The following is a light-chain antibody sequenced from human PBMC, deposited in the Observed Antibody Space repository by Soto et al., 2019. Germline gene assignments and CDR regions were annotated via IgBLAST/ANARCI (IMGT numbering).Light chain of an antibody. CDR1: QSVYSK. CDR2: ETA. CDR3: QQYSQWPPYT. V-gene: IGKV3-15*01. Sequence: EIVMTQSPATLSVSPGERATLSCRASQSVYSKVAWYQQKPGQAPRLLIYETATRATDIPARFTGSGSGTEFTLTITTLQSEDFAIYYCQQYSQWPPYTFGQRTKVDIK. J-gene: IGKJ2*01.